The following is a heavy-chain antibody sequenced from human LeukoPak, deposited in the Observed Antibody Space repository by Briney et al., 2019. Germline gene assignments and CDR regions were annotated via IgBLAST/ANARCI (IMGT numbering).Heavy chain of an antibody. Sequence: ASVKVSCKASGYTFTGYYIDWVRQAPGQGLEWMGWINSDSGGTNYAQKFQGRVTMTRGTSTSTAYMELSSLRSDDTAFYYCARDTITVTTPYFDCWGQGTLVTVPS. CDR2: INSDSGGT. V-gene: IGHV1-2*02. CDR3: ARDTITVTTPYFDC. J-gene: IGHJ4*02. CDR1: GYTFTGYY. D-gene: IGHD4-17*01.